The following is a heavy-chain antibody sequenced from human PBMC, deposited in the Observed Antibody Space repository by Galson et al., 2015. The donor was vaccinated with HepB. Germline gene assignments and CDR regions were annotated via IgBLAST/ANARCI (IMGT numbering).Heavy chain of an antibody. D-gene: IGHD3-9*01. V-gene: IGHV3-23*01. CDR2: ISGRGTNT. J-gene: IGHJ4*02. CDR1: GFTYNNYA. CDR3: AKLAGYFDWLPRFDY. Sequence: SLRLSCAASGFTYNNYAMSWVRQAPGKGLEWVSAISGRGTNTDYADSLKDRFTISRDNSKNTLYLRIDSLRVEDTAVYYCAKLAGYFDWLPRFDYWGQGALVTVSS.